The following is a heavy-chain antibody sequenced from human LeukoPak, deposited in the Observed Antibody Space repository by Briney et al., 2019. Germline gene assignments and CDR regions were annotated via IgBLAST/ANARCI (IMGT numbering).Heavy chain of an antibody. CDR2: MNPNSGNT. CDR3: ARGSPSMPGVDP. V-gene: IGHV1-8*03. Sequence: ASVKVSCKASGYTFTSYDINWVRQATGQGLEWMGWMNPNSGNTGYAQKFQGRVAITRNTSISTAYMELSSLRSEDTAVYYCARGSPSMPGVDPWGQGTLVTVSS. CDR1: GYTFTSYD. D-gene: IGHD2-2*01. J-gene: IGHJ5*02.